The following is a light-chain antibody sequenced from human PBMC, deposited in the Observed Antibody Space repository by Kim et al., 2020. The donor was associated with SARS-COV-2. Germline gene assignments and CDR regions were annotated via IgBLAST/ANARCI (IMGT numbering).Light chain of an antibody. J-gene: IGLJ3*02. CDR2: EDN. V-gene: IGLV6-57*01. CDR1: SGSIASNY. CDR3: QSYDSSNHPWV. Sequence: NFMLTQLHPVSESTGKTVTISCTRSSGSIASNYVQWYQQRPGSSPTTVIYEDNQRPSGVPDRFSGSIDSSSNSASLTISGLKTEDEADYYCQSYDSSNHPWVFGGGTQLTVL.